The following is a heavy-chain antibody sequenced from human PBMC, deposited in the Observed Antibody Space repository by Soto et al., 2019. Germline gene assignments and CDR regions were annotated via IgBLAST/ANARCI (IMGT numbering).Heavy chain of an antibody. Sequence: QVQLQESGPGLVKPSETLSLTCTVSGGSVSSGSYYWSWIRQPPGKGLEWIGYIYYSGSTKYNPSLTVRXTXSXXPSPNQLSPKLSSVPAADTAEYYCASAGLGYGSDYWGQGTPVTVAS. V-gene: IGHV4-61*01. D-gene: IGHD2-15*01. CDR3: ASAGLGYGSDY. CDR2: IYYSGST. J-gene: IGHJ4*02. CDR1: GGSVSSGSYY.